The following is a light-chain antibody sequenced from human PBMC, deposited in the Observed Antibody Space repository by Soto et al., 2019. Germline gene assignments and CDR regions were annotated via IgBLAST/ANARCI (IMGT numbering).Light chain of an antibody. CDR3: SSYTSSSTWL. J-gene: IGLJ3*02. V-gene: IGLV2-14*03. CDR1: SSDVGAYNY. Sequence: QSALTQPASVSGSPGQSITISCTGTSSDVGAYNYVSWYQQHPGKAPKLMIYEVSSRPSGVSNRFSGSKSANTASLTISGRQAGAGAEYYCSSYTSSSTWLFGGGTKLTVL. CDR2: EVS.